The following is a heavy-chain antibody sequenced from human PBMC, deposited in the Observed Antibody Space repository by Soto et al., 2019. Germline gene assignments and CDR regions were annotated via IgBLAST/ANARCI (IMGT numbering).Heavy chain of an antibody. D-gene: IGHD5-18*01. V-gene: IGHV3-30*03. CDR2: ISYDGSNK. J-gene: IGHJ1*01. Sequence: GESLKISCAASGFTFSSYGMHWVRQAPGKGLEWVAVISYDGSNKYYADSVKGRFTISRDNSKNTLYLQMNSLRAEDTAVYYCATSLVDTAMVKYFQHWGQGTLVTVSS. CDR3: ATSLVDTAMVKYFQH. CDR1: GFTFSSYG.